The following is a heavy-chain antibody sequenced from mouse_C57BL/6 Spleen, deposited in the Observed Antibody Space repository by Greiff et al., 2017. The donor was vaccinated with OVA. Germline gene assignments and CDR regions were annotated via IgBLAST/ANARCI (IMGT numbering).Heavy chain of an antibody. D-gene: IGHD2-4*01. CDR3: ARSPYYDYDGWFAY. Sequence: EVQRVESGPELVKPGASVKMSCKASGYTFTDSNMHWVKQSHGKSLEWIGHINPNNGGTSYNQKFKGKATLTVNKSSSTAYMELRSLTSEESAVYYCARSPYYDYDGWFAYWGQGTLVTVSA. CDR2: INPNNGGT. J-gene: IGHJ3*01. CDR1: GYTFTDSN. V-gene: IGHV1-22*01.